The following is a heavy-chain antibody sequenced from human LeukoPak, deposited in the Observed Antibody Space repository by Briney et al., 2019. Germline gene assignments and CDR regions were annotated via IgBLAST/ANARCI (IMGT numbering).Heavy chain of an antibody. CDR1: GFTFSSYA. Sequence: GGSLRLSCAASGFTFSSYAMSWVRQAPGKGLEWVSAISGSGGSTYYADSVKGRFTICRDNSKNTLYLQMNSLRAEDTAVYYCAKLGETYDFWSGYPDYYYYYGMDVWGQGTTVTVSS. D-gene: IGHD3-3*01. CDR3: AKLGETYDFWSGYPDYYYYYGMDV. J-gene: IGHJ6*02. CDR2: ISGSGGST. V-gene: IGHV3-23*01.